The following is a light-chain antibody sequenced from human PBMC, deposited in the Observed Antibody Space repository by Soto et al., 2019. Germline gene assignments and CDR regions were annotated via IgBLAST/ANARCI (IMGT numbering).Light chain of an antibody. CDR3: AAWDDSLNGYV. J-gene: IGLJ1*01. CDR2: NNN. V-gene: IGLV1-44*01. Sequence: QSVLAHPPSASETPGQTVTISCSGSSSNIGGNVVNWYQHVPGTAPKLLIYNNNQRPSGVPDRFSGSKSGTSASLAISGLQSDDEAAYYCAAWDDSLNGYVFGTGTKVTVL. CDR1: SSNIGGNV.